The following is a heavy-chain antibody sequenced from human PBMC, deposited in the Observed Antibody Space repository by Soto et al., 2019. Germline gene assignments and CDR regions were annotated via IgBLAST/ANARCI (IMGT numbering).Heavy chain of an antibody. D-gene: IGHD2-2*01. J-gene: IGHJ6*02. CDR1: GFTFSSYG. Sequence: QVQLVESGGGVVQPGRSLRLSCAASGFTFSSYGMHWVRQAPGKGLEWVAVISYDGSNKYYADSVKGRFTISRDNSKNTLNLQMHSLRAEDTAVYYCAKGPAIVLVPAAMNSYYGMDVWGQGTTVTVSS. V-gene: IGHV3-30*18. CDR2: ISYDGSNK. CDR3: AKGPAIVLVPAAMNSYYGMDV.